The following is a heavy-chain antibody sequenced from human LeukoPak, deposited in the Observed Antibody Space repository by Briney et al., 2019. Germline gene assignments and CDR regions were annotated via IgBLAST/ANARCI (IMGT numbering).Heavy chain of an antibody. J-gene: IGHJ4*02. V-gene: IGHV3-64D*09. D-gene: IGHD3-22*01. CDR3: VRDPAAYYYDSTFDY. CDR2: ISSNGGTT. Sequence: PGGSLRLSYSASGFTFSNHAMHWVRQAPGKGLEFVAAISSNGGTTYHADSVEGRFAISRDNSKNTLFLQMTFLRIEDTAVYYCVRDPAAYYYDSTFDYWGQGTLVTVSA. CDR1: GFTFSNHA.